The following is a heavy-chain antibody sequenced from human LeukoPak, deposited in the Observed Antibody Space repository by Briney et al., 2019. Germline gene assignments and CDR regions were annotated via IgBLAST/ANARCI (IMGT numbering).Heavy chain of an antibody. J-gene: IGHJ3*02. D-gene: IGHD3-9*01. CDR1: GFSFSSYW. V-gene: IGHV3-74*01. Sequence: PGGSLRLSCVASGFSFSSYWMHWVRQVPGKGLVWVARIVGDGTSATYADSVKGRFTISRDNAKNSLYLQMNSLRAADTAVYYCARHFDYPNAFDIWGQGTMVTVSS. CDR2: IVGDGTSA. CDR3: ARHFDYPNAFDI.